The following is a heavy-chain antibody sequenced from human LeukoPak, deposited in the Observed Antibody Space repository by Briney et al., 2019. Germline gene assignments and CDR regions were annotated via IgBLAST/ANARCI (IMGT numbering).Heavy chain of an antibody. CDR3: ARRGGYYCSGSRCYHYYFDY. Sequence: ASVKVSCKASGYTFTSYYMHWVRQAPGQGLEWMGIINPNGGSTNYAQKFQGRITMTRDTSTSTVYMELSSLRSEDTAVYYCARRGGYYCSGSRCYHYYFDYWGQGTLVTVSS. CDR1: GYTFTSYY. J-gene: IGHJ4*02. D-gene: IGHD2-15*01. V-gene: IGHV1-46*01. CDR2: INPNGGST.